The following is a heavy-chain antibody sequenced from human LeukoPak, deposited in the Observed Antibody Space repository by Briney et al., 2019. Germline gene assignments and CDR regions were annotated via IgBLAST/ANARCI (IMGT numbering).Heavy chain of an antibody. D-gene: IGHD3-22*01. CDR3: ARPYYYDSSGYSTGYFDY. V-gene: IGHV4-39*07. CDR2: IYYSGST. CDR1: GGSISSSSYY. J-gene: IGHJ4*02. Sequence: SETLSLTCTVSGGSISSSSYYWGWIRQPPGKGLEWIGSIYYSGSTYYNPSLKSRVTISVDTSKNQFSLKLSSVTAADTAVYYCARPYYYDSSGYSTGYFDYWGQGTLVTVSS.